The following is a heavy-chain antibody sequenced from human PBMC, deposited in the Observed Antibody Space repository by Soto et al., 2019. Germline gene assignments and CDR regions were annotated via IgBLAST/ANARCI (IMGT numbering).Heavy chain of an antibody. CDR1: GGTFSSYA. CDR2: IIPIFGTA. V-gene: IGHV1-69*06. D-gene: IGHD5-12*01. Sequence: SVKVSCKASGGTFSSYAISWVRQAPGQGLEWMGGIIPIFGTANYAQKFQGRVTITADKSTSTAYMELSSLGSEDTAVYYCASPEEGDGYNFRYFDLWGRGTLVTVSS. CDR3: ASPEEGDGYNFRYFDL. J-gene: IGHJ2*01.